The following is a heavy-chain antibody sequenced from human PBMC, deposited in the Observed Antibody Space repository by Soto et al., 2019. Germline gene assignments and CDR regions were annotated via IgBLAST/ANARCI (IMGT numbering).Heavy chain of an antibody. V-gene: IGHV1-8*01. CDR2: MNPNSGNT. D-gene: IGHD3-3*01. J-gene: IGHJ6*02. Sequence: ASVKVYCKASGYTFTSYDINWVRQATGQGLEWMGWMNPNSGNTGYAQKFQGRVTMTRNTSISTAYMELSSLRSEDTAVYYCARARNYDFWSGYYDYYYGMDVWGQGTTVTVSS. CDR3: ARARNYDFWSGYYDYYYGMDV. CDR1: GYTFTSYD.